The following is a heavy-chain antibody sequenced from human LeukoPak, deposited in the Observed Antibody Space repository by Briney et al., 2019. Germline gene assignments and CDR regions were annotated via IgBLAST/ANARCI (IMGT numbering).Heavy chain of an antibody. V-gene: IGHV3-23*01. Sequence: GGSLRLSCAASGFIFSSYSMNWVRQAPGKGLECVSAISGGGDFTKYADSVKGRFTISRDNSKSTLYLQMNSLRAEDTAVYYCAKSVFDSSGDPYMDVWGKGTTVTISS. J-gene: IGHJ6*03. CDR1: GFIFSSYS. CDR3: AKSVFDSSGDPYMDV. D-gene: IGHD3-22*01. CDR2: ISGGGDFT.